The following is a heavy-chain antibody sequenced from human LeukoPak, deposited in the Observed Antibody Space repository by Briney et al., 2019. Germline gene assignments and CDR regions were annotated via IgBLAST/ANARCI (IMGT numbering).Heavy chain of an antibody. V-gene: IGHV4-59*12. D-gene: IGHD3-22*01. CDR2: IYYSGST. Sequence: SETLSLTCTVSGGSISSYYWSWIRQPPGKGLEWIGYIYYSGSTNYNPSLKSRVTISVDTSKNQFSLKLSSVTAADTAVYYCASVHYYDSSGYYWGQGTLVTVSS. CDR3: ASVHYYDSSGYY. J-gene: IGHJ4*02. CDR1: GGSISSYY.